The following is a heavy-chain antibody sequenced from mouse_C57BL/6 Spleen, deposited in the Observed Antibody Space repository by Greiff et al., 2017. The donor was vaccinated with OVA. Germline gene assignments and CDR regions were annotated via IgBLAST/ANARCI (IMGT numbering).Heavy chain of an antibody. Sequence: QVQLQQSGAELVRPGASVTLSCKASGYTFTDYEMHWVKQTPVHGLEWIGAIDPETGGTAYNQKFKGKAILTADKSSSTAYMELRSLTSEDSAVYYCTRGGLLLRFDYWGQGTTLTVSS. CDR3: TRGGLLLRFDY. J-gene: IGHJ2*01. CDR1: GYTFTDYE. V-gene: IGHV1-15*01. D-gene: IGHD2-3*01. CDR2: IDPETGGT.